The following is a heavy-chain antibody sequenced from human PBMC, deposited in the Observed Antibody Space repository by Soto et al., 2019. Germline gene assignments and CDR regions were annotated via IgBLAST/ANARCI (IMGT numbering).Heavy chain of an antibody. CDR2: VNWNGGST. J-gene: IGHJ4*02. CDR1: GFTFDDYG. V-gene: IGHV3-20*04. Sequence: EVQLVESGGGVLRPGGSLRLSCSASGFTFDDYGMRCARQTPGKGLEWVSGVNWNGGSTGYADSVKGRFTISRDNAKNSLYLQMNSLRAEDTAFYYCVRGASLNFDYWGQGTLVTVSS. CDR3: VRGASLNFDY. D-gene: IGHD1-26*01.